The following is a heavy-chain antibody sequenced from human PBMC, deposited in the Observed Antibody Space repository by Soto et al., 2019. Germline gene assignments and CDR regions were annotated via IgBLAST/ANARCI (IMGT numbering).Heavy chain of an antibody. V-gene: IGHV4-39*01. J-gene: IGHJ4*02. CDR2: IYYSGIT. CDR1: GVSLSNSSYY. CDR3: ARHGSN. Sequence: SETLSLTCTVSGVSLSNSSYYWGWIRRPPGKGLEWIGTIYYSGITYYNPSLKSRVTISVDTSKNQFSLKPTSVTAADTAVYYCARHGSNWGQGTLVTVSS.